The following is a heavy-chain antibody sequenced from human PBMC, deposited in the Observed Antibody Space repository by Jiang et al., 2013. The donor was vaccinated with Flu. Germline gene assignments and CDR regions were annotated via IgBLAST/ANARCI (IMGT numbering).Heavy chain of an antibody. V-gene: IGHV3-15*01. J-gene: IGHJ4*02. CDR3: YDQWPDSDY. D-gene: IGHD6-19*01. CDR2: IKSKTDGGTT. Sequence: VRPGVQEGGVEWLGRIKSKTDGGTTDYAASVKGRFTISRDDSKNTLYLQMNSLKTEDTAVYYCYDQWPDSDYWGQGTLVTVSS.